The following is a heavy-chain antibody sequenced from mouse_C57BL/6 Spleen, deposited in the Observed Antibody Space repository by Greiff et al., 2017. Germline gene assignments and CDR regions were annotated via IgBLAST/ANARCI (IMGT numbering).Heavy chain of an antibody. CDR3: TRYSNYAFDY. D-gene: IGHD2-5*01. CDR2: IDPENGDT. J-gene: IGHJ2*01. Sequence: EVQRVESGAELVRPGASVKLSCTASGFNIKDDYMHWVKQRPEQGLEWIGWIDPENGDTEYASKFQGKATITADTSSNTAYLQLSSLTSEDTAVYYCTRYSNYAFDYWGQGTTLTVSS. CDR1: GFNIKDDY. V-gene: IGHV14-4*01.